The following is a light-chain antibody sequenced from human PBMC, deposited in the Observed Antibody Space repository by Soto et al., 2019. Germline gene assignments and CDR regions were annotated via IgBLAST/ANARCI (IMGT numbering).Light chain of an antibody. J-gene: IGKJ1*01. CDR3: QQYYGYPRT. CDR1: QDLNSK. Sequence: AIRVTQSPSSFSASTGDRVTITCRASQDLNSKLAWYQQKTGKAPKLLIFASTTLQRGVSSRFSGSRSGTDFNPNINSLQAGDSATYYCQQYYGYPRTFGQGTKVEI. CDR2: AST. V-gene: IGKV1-8*01.